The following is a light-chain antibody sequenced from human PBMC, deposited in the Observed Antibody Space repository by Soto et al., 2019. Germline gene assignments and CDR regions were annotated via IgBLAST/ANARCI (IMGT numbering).Light chain of an antibody. V-gene: IGLV2-23*01. J-gene: IGLJ2*01. Sequence: QSVLTQPASVSGSPGQSNTISCTGTSSDVGTYNLVSWYQQCPGKAPKLMIYEGSKRPSGVSNRFSGSKSGNTASLTISGLQAEDEADYYCCSYAGSSTHVVFGGGTKVTVL. CDR2: EGS. CDR1: SSDVGTYNL. CDR3: CSYAGSSTHVV.